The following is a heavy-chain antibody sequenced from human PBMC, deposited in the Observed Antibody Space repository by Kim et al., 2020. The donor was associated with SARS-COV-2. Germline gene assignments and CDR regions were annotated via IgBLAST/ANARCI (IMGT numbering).Heavy chain of an antibody. CDR3: ASRREVGSSWSYYYYGMDV. Sequence: SETLSLTCAVYGGSFSGYYWSWIRQPPGKGLEWIGEINHSGSTNYNPSLKSRVTISVDTSKNQFSLKLSSVTTADTAVYYCASRREVGSSWSYYYYGMDVWGQGTTVTVSS. D-gene: IGHD6-13*01. J-gene: IGHJ6*02. CDR1: GGSFSGYY. V-gene: IGHV4-34*01. CDR2: INHSGST.